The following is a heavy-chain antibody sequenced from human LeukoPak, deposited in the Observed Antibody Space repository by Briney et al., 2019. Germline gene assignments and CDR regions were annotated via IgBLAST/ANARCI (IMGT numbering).Heavy chain of an antibody. Sequence: SETLSLTCTVSGGSISSYYWSWIRQPPGKGLEWIGYIYYSGSTNYNPSLKSRVTISVDTSKNQFSLKLSSVTAADTAVYYCARGGRGWELLRGSQFDYWGQGTLVTVSS. CDR2: IYYSGST. CDR3: ARGGRGWELLRGSQFDY. D-gene: IGHD1-26*01. V-gene: IGHV4-59*12. CDR1: GGSISSYY. J-gene: IGHJ4*02.